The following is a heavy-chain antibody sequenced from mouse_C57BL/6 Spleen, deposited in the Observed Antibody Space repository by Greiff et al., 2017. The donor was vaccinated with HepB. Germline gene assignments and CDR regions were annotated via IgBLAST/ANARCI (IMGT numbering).Heavy chain of an antibody. V-gene: IGHV5-4*01. Sequence: DVKLVESGGGLVKPGGSLKLSCAASGFTFSSYAMSWVRQTPEKRLEWVATISDGGSYTYYPDNVKGRFTISRDNAKNNLYLQMSHLKSEDTAMYYCTRDTMRIYYFDYWGQGTTLTVSS. D-gene: IGHD6-1*01. CDR3: TRDTMRIYYFDY. CDR2: ISDGGSYT. J-gene: IGHJ2*01. CDR1: GFTFSSYA.